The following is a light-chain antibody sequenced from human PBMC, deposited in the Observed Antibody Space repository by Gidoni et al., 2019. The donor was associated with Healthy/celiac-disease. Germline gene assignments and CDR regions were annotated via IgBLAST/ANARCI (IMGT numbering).Light chain of an antibody. V-gene: IGKV4-1*01. CDR3: QQYYSTPPVYI. Sequence: DIVMTQSPDSLAVSLGERATINCKSSQSVLYSSNNKNYLAWYQQKPGQPPKLLIYWASTRESGVPDRFSGGGSGTDFTLTISSLQAEDVAVYYCQQYYSTPPVYIFGQGTKLEIK. J-gene: IGKJ2*01. CDR1: QSVLYSSNNKNY. CDR2: WAS.